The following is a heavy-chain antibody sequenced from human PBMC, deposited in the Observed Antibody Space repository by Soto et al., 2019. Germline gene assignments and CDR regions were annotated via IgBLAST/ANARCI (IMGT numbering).Heavy chain of an antibody. J-gene: IGHJ5*02. CDR3: ARQSAGYLEANWFDP. CDR1: GGSIGSSSHY. D-gene: IGHD3-9*01. V-gene: IGHV4-39*01. Sequence: SETLSLTCTVSGGSIGSSSHYWGWIRQPPGKGLEWIGSIYYSGSTYYNPSLKSRVTISVDTSKNQFSLKLSSVTAADTAVYYCARQSAGYLEANWFDPWGQGTLVTVSS. CDR2: IYYSGST.